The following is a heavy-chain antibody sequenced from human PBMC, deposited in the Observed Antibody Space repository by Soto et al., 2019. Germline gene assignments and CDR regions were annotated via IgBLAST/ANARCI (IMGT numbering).Heavy chain of an antibody. Sequence: GSLRLSCAASGFTFSSYAMSWVRQAPGKWLEWVSAISGSGGSTYYADSVKGRFTISRDNSKNTLYLQMNSLRAEDTAVYYCAKTGDGIQLWLRDYYYGMDVWGQGTTVTVSS. CDR1: GFTFSSYA. CDR3: AKTGDGIQLWLRDYYYGMDV. CDR2: ISGSGGST. J-gene: IGHJ6*02. V-gene: IGHV3-23*01. D-gene: IGHD5-18*01.